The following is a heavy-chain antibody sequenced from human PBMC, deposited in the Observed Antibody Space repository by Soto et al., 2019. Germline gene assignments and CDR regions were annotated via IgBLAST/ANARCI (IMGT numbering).Heavy chain of an antibody. D-gene: IGHD5-18*01. J-gene: IGHJ6*02. Sequence: PGGSLRLSCAASGVTFSSYSMNWVLQAPGKGLEWVSSISSSSSYIYYADSVKGRFTISRDNAKNSLYLQMNSLRAEDTAVYYCARDGGYSYGHNYYSGLDVWGQGTTVTVS. CDR3: ARDGGYSYGHNYYSGLDV. CDR2: ISSSSSYI. V-gene: IGHV3-21*01. CDR1: GVTFSSYS.